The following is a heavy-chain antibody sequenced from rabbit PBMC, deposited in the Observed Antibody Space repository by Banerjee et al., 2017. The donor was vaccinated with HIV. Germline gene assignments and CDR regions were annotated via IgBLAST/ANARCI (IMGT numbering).Heavy chain of an antibody. D-gene: IGHD2-1*01. CDR1: GFDFSSYG. V-gene: IGHV1S40*01. CDR3: ARRWDYVDL. Sequence: QSLEESGGDLVKPGASLKLSCTASGFDFSSYGISWVRQAPGKGLEWIACIYTSSGSTWYASWAKGRFTISKTSSTTVTLQMTSLTAADTAPYFCARRWDYVDLWGPGTLVTVS. CDR2: IYTSSGST. J-gene: IGHJ4*01.